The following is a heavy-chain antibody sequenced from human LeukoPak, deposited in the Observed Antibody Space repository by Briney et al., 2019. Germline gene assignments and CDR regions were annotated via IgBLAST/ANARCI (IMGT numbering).Heavy chain of an antibody. CDR2: CRNKANSYST. CDR1: GFTFSAHY. CDR3: TRVQLISAAGGLVDY. Sequence: GGSLRLSCAASGFTFSAHYMDWVRQAPGKGLEWIGRCRNKANSYSTEYAASVKGRFTVSRDDSKNSLYLQMSSLTTEDTAVYYCTRVQLISAAGGLVDYWGQGTLVTVSS. V-gene: IGHV3-72*01. J-gene: IGHJ4*02. D-gene: IGHD6-13*01.